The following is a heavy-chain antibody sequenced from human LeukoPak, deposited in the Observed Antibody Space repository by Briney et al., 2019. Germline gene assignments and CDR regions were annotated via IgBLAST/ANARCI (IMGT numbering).Heavy chain of an antibody. J-gene: IGHJ3*02. D-gene: IGHD6-6*01. CDR1: GYTFTGYY. V-gene: IGHV1-2*02. Sequence: AAVKLTCSSSGYTFTGYYIHWVRQPPGQGLEWMGWIYPYSGDTNYAQNFQCRVTMTRDTSISTAYMELSSLKSDDTAVYYCARDRNSCSSLDIWAQGTLVTVSS. CDR3: ARDRNSCSSLDI. CDR2: IYPYSGDT.